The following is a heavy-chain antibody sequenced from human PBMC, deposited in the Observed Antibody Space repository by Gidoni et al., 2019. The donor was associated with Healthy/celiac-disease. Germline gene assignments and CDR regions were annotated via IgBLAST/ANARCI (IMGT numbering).Heavy chain of an antibody. CDR3: ARDGATMIRDAFDI. J-gene: IGHJ3*02. CDR1: GGSISSYY. V-gene: IGHV4-4*07. CDR2: IYTSGST. Sequence: QVQLQESGPGLVKPSETLSLTCPVSGGSISSYYWSWIRQPAGKGLEWIGRIYTSGSTNYNPSLKSRVTMSVDTSKNQFSLKLSSVTAADTAVYYCARDGATMIRDAFDIWGQGTMVTVSS. D-gene: IGHD1-26*01.